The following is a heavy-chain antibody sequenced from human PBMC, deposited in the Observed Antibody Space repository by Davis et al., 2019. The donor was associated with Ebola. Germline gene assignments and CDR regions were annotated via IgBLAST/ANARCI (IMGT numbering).Heavy chain of an antibody. D-gene: IGHD2-2*03. CDR2: IYPGDSDT. Sequence: GESLKISCKGSGYNFITYWIGWVRQMPGKGLEWMGIIYPGDSDTRYSPSFQGQVTISPDKSISTAYLQWTSLKASDTAMYYCARRGYCSGTACPWGWFDPWGQGTLVTVSS. CDR3: ARRGYCSGTACPWGWFDP. V-gene: IGHV5-51*01. J-gene: IGHJ5*02. CDR1: GYNFITYW.